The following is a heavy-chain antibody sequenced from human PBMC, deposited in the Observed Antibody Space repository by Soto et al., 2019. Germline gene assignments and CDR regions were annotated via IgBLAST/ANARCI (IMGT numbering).Heavy chain of an antibody. J-gene: IGHJ4*02. V-gene: IGHV3-21*01. CDR2: ISSSSSYI. CDR1: GFTFSSYS. D-gene: IGHD3-3*02. CDR3: ARDPWVGFLVAAYFDY. Sequence: GGSLRLSCAASGFTFSSYSMNWVRQAPGKGLEWVSSISSSSSYIYYADSVKGRFAISRDNAKNSLYLQMNSLRAEDTAVYYCARDPWVGFLVAAYFDYWGQGTLVTVSS.